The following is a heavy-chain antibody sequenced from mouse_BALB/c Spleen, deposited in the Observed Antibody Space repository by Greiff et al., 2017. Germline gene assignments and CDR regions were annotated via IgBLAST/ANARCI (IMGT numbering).Heavy chain of an antibody. J-gene: IGHJ4*01. D-gene: IGHD4-1*01. CDR2: ISYSGST. V-gene: IGHV3-2*02. CDR1: GYSITSDYA. Sequence: DVKLVESGPGLVKPSQSLSLTCTVTGYSITSDYAWNWIRQFPGNKLEWMGYISYSGSTSYNPSLKSRISITRDTSKNQFFLQLNSVTTEDTATYYCARGWEDYWGQGTSVTVSS. CDR3: ARGWEDY.